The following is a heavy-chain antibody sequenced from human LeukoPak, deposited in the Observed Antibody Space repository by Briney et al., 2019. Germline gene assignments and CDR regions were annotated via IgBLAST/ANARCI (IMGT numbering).Heavy chain of an antibody. CDR2: INSNSGAR. V-gene: IGHV1-2*02. CDR3: ARGRGGATTGFDH. D-gene: IGHD1-26*01. J-gene: IGHJ4*02. CDR1: VYTFSRYY. Sequence: GASVKVSCTASVYTFSRYYMHWVRQAPGQGLESMGWINSNSGARKNAPKFQGRVTFSRDNSISTAYMELSSLRSDDTAIYYCARGRGGATTGFDHWGQGTLVTVSS.